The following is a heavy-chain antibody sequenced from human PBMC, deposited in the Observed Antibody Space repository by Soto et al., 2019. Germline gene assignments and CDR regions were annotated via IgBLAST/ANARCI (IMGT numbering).Heavy chain of an antibody. CDR1: GFTISVYS. J-gene: IGHJ6*02. CDR3: ARDQLILPAHDFFYGSDV. Sequence: GESLKISCEVSGFTISVYSMTWVRQAPGKGLEWVAKIPQEGSDGHYVDSVKGRFTISRDNAKNSVYLQMNSLRAEDTAVYYCARDQLILPAHDFFYGSDVWGQGAKVTSP. D-gene: IGHD2-21*02. V-gene: IGHV3-7*03. CDR2: IPQEGSDG.